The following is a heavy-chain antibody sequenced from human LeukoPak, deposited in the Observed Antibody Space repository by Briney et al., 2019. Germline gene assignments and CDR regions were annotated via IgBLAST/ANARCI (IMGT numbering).Heavy chain of an antibody. D-gene: IGHD5-12*01. CDR1: GFTFSSYG. CDR3: ARVNIVTTTFDH. CDR2: IWYDGSNK. V-gene: IGHV3-33*01. J-gene: IGHJ4*02. Sequence: GGSLRLSCAASGFTFSSYGMHWVRQAPGKGLEWVAVIWYDGSNKYYADSVKGRFTISRDISKNTLYFQMNSLKVEDTAVYYCARVNIVTTTFDHWGQGTLVTVSS.